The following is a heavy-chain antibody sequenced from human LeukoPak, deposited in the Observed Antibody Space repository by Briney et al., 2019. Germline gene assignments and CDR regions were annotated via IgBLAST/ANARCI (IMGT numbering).Heavy chain of an antibody. D-gene: IGHD3-3*01. Sequence: ASVKVSCKASGGTFSSYAISWVRQAPGQGLEWMGRIIPIFGTANYAQKFQGRVTITTDESTSTAYMELSSLRSEDTAVYYCARGAYSNLEWLLSQYYFDYWGQGTLVTVSS. CDR2: IIPIFGTA. CDR3: ARGAYSNLEWLLSQYYFDY. V-gene: IGHV1-69*05. J-gene: IGHJ4*02. CDR1: GGTFSSYA.